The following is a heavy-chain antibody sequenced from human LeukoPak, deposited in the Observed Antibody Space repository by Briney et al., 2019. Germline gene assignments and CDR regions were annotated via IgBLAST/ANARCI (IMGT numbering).Heavy chain of an antibody. CDR3: ARVGTRGPVDS. D-gene: IGHD3/OR15-3a*01. CDR1: GGTFSSYA. CDR2: INPSGGST. J-gene: IGHJ4*02. V-gene: IGHV1-46*01. Sequence: GASVKVSCKASGGTFSSYAISWVRQAPGQGLEWMGIINPSGGSTSYAQKFQGRVTMTRDTSPSTVYMELSSLRSEDTAVYYCARVGTRGPVDSWGQGTLVTVSS.